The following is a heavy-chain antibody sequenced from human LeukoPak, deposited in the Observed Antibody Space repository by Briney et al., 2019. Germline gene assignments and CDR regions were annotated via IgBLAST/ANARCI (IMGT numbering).Heavy chain of an antibody. V-gene: IGHV3-7*01. CDR1: GFTFSSYW. D-gene: IGHD3-3*01. Sequence: PGGSLRLSCAASGFTFSSYWMSWVRQAPGKGLEWVANIKQDGSEKYYVDSVKGRFAISRDNAKNSLYLQMNSLRAEDTAVYYCARDPKHYDFWSAYYYYYYMDVWGKGTTVTVSS. J-gene: IGHJ6*03. CDR3: ARDPKHYDFWSAYYYYYYMDV. CDR2: IKQDGSEK.